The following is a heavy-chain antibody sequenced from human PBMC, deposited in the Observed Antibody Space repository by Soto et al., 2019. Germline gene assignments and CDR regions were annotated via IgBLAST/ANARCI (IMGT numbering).Heavy chain of an antibody. CDR1: GGTFGSYA. CDR3: ARSQGSSTSLEIYYYCYYGMDV. D-gene: IGHD2-2*01. V-gene: IGHV1-69*01. CDR2: NISITGTA. J-gene: IGHJ6*02. Sequence: QVQLVQSGAEVKKPGSSVKVSCKASGGTFGSYAISWVRQAPGQGPEWMGGNISITGTANYAQKFQGRVTTTADESTSTASMQLSSLRSEDTAVYYCARSQGSSTSLEIYYYCYYGMDVWGQGTMVTVSS.